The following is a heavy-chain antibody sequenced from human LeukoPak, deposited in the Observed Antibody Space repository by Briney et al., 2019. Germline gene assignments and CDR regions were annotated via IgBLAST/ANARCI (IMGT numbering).Heavy chain of an antibody. D-gene: IGHD5-18*01. CDR3: ARPAGLPHNWFDP. CDR1: GGTFSSYA. CDR2: IIPIFGTA. J-gene: IGHJ5*02. Sequence: ASVTVSCKASGGTFSSYAISWVRQAPGQGLEWMGGIIPIFGTANYAQKFQGRVTITADESTSTAYMELSSLRSEDTAVYYCARPAGLPHNWFDPWGQGTLVTVSS. V-gene: IGHV1-69*13.